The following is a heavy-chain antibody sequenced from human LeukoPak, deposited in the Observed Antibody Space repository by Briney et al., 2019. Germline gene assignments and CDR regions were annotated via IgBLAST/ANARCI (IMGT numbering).Heavy chain of an antibody. CDR1: GFTFNTYA. J-gene: IGHJ3*02. CDR3: AKDNHPHAFDT. V-gene: IGHV3-23*01. CDR2: ISGSGGST. Sequence: GGSLRLSCAASGFTFNTYAMSWVRQAPGKGLEWVSVISGSGGSTYYTDSVKGRFTISRDNSKNTLYLQMNSLRAEDTAVYYCAKDNHPHAFDTWGRGTMVTVSS. D-gene: IGHD1-14*01.